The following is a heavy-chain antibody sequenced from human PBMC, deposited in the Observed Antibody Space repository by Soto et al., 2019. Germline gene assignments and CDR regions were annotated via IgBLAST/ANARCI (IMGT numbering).Heavy chain of an antibody. J-gene: IGHJ4*02. V-gene: IGHV4-39*01. D-gene: IGHD2-15*01. CDR2: IYYSGST. Sequence: SETLSLTCTVSGGSISSSSYYWGWIRQPPGKGLEWIGSIYYSGSTYYNPSPKSRVTISVDTSKNQFSLKLGSVTAADTAVYYCARHIAYCSGGSCHDGYFDYWGQGTLVTVSS. CDR1: GGSISSSSYY. CDR3: ARHIAYCSGGSCHDGYFDY.